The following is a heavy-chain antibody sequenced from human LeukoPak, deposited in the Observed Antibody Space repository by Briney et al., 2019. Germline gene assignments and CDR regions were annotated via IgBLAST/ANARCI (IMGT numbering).Heavy chain of an antibody. J-gene: IGHJ4*02. V-gene: IGHV3-11*04. CDR1: GFTFSDIY. Sequence: GRSLRLSCAASGFTFSDIYMTWIRQAPGKWLECLSYISPTGSDISYADTVKCRFTFSRDNTKNSLYLQMNSLRDDDKAVYYCTRDPRLTDFWGQGTLVTVSS. CDR2: ISPTGSDI. CDR3: TRDPRLTDF.